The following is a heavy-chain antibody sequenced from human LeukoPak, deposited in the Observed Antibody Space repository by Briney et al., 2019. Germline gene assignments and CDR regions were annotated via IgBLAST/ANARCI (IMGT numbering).Heavy chain of an antibody. CDR2: ISSSSSYI. V-gene: IGHV3-21*01. Sequence: PGGSLRLSCAASGFTFSSYSMNWVRQAPGKGLEWVSSISSSSSYIYYADSVKGRFTISRDNAKNSLYLQMNSLRAEDTAVYYCARDRGLYGDLYGHWGQGTLVTVSS. CDR1: GFTFSSYS. D-gene: IGHD4-17*01. CDR3: ARDRGLYGDLYGH. J-gene: IGHJ4*02.